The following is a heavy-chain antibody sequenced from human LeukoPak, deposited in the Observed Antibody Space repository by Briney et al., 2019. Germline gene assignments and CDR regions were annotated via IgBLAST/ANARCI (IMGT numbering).Heavy chain of an antibody. CDR3: ASRPADTTWYGVFDY. J-gene: IGHJ4*02. Sequence: SETLSLTCSVSGGSINSHYWSWIRQPPGKRLEWIGYIFNTGNTNYNPSLASRVTMSVDTSRAQFFLRLSTVTAADTAIYYCASRPADTTWYGVFDYWSQGTLVTVSS. CDR2: IFNTGNT. V-gene: IGHV4-59*11. D-gene: IGHD3-10*01. CDR1: GGSINSHY.